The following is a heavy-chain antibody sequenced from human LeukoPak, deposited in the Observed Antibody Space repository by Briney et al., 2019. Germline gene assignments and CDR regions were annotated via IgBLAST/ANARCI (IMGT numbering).Heavy chain of an antibody. J-gene: IGHJ5*02. CDR3: ARDHSIIVVPPPRPRFDP. Sequence: GGSLRLSCAASGFTFSTYAMHWVRQAPGKGLEWVAVISYDGSNKYCADSVKGRFAISRDNSKNTLYLQMNSLRAEDTAIYYCARDHSIIVVPPPRPRFDPWGQGTLVTVSS. D-gene: IGHD2-21*01. CDR1: GFTFSTYA. V-gene: IGHV3-30*09. CDR2: ISYDGSNK.